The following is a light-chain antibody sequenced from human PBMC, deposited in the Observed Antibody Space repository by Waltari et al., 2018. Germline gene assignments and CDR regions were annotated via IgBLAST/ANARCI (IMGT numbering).Light chain of an antibody. CDR1: QSVSYY. CDR2: VAS. V-gene: IGKV1-39*01. CDR3: QQTCNAPVT. Sequence: QITQSPSSLSASVGDRVTIPFRASQSVSYYLNWYQQKAGQAPRLLIYVASSLETGIPSRFSGSGSGTDFTLTISNLQPEDFAAYLCQQTCNAPVTFGGGTKVEVK. J-gene: IGKJ4*01.